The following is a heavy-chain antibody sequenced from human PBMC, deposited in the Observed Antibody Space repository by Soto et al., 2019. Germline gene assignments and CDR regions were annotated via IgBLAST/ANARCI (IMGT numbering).Heavy chain of an antibody. V-gene: IGHV4-31*03. CDR2: IYYTGST. CDR1: GGSISSGGYY. Sequence: SETLSLTCTVSGGSISSGGYYWSWIRQHPGKGLEWIGNIYYTGSTHYDPSLKSRITISLDTSKNQISLKPSSVTAADTAVYYCASSPVTGIYYAVDVWGQGTTVTVSS. CDR3: ASSPVTGIYYAVDV. D-gene: IGHD6-19*01. J-gene: IGHJ6*02.